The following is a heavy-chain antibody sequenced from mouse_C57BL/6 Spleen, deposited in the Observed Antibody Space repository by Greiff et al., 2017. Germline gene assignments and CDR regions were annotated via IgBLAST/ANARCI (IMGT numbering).Heavy chain of an antibody. D-gene: IGHD2-1*01. CDR2: INPNNGGT. V-gene: IGHV1-26*01. CDR3: ARVGNGDYYAMDY. J-gene: IGHJ4*01. CDR1: GYTFTDYY. Sequence: EVQLQQSGPELVKPGASVKISCKASGYTFTDYYMNWVKQSHGKSLEWIGDINPNNGGTSYNQKFKGKATLTVDKSSSTAYMELRSLTSGDSAVYYCARVGNGDYYAMDYWGQGTSVTVSS.